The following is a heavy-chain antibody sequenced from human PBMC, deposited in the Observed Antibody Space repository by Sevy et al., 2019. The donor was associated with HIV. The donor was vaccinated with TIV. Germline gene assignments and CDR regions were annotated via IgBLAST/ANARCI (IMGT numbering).Heavy chain of an antibody. D-gene: IGHD1-7*01. Sequence: GGSLRLSCAASGFTFSDCGMHWVRQAPGKGLEWVAVIWSDGSNKYYGDSVKGRFTISRDSSKNTLFLQMNSLRVDDTAVYYCAREVRSGTTTSFDYWGQGALVTVSS. CDR1: GFTFSDCG. V-gene: IGHV3-33*01. CDR2: IWSDGSNK. J-gene: IGHJ4*02. CDR3: AREVRSGTTTSFDY.